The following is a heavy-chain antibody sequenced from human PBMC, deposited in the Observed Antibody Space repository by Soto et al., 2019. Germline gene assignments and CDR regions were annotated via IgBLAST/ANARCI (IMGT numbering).Heavy chain of an antibody. J-gene: IGHJ4*02. D-gene: IGHD4-17*01. CDR2: IYHSGST. CDR1: GGSISSGGYS. V-gene: IGHV4-30-2*01. Sequence: SETLSLTCAVSGGSISSGGYSWIWIRQPPGKGLEWIGYIYHSGSTYYNPSLKSRVTISVDRSKNQFSLKLSSVTAADTAVYYCARAMTTVTTIDYWGQGTLVTVSS. CDR3: ARAMTTVTTIDY.